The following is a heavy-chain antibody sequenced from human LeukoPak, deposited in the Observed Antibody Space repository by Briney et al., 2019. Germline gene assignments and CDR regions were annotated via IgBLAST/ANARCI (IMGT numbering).Heavy chain of an antibody. J-gene: IGHJ6*03. CDR1: GYTFTSYD. CDR3: ARGVGSNYCYYMDV. Sequence: GASVKVSCKASGYTFTSYDINWVRQTTGQGLEWMGWMNPNSGNTGYAQKFQGRVTMTRNTSISTAYMELSNLRSEDTAVYYCARGVGSNYCYYMDVWGKGTTVTVSS. CDR2: MNPNSGNT. D-gene: IGHD1-26*01. V-gene: IGHV1-8*01.